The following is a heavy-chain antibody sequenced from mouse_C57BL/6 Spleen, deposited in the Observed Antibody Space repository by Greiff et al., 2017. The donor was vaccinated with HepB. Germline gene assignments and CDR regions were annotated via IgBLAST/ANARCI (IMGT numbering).Heavy chain of an antibody. CDR3: APITTVVEGFFDY. CDR2: IYPRSGNT. V-gene: IGHV1-81*01. CDR1: GYTFTSYG. Sequence: VKLVESGAELARPGASVKLSCKASGYTFTSYGISWVKQRTGQGLEWIGEIYPRSGNTYYNEKFKGKATLTADKSSSTAYMELRSLTSEDSAVYFCAPITTVVEGFFDYWGQGTTLTVSS. J-gene: IGHJ2*01. D-gene: IGHD1-1*01.